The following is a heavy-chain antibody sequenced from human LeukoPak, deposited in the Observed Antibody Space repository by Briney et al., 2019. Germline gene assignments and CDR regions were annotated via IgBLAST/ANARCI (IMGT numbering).Heavy chain of an antibody. V-gene: IGHV4-59*01. D-gene: IGHD3-10*01. CDR1: GGSINTFY. J-gene: IGHJ4*02. CDR3: ARGGVVLDY. Sequence: SETLSLTCTVSGGSINTFYWSWIRQPPGKGLEWIGYIFYSGSTNYNPSLKSRVTISVDTSKRQFSLRLNSVTAADTAVYYGARGGVVLDYWGQGTLVTVSS. CDR2: IFYSGST.